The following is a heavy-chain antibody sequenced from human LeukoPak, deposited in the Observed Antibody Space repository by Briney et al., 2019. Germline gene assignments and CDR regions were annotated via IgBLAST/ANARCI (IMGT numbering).Heavy chain of an antibody. J-gene: IGHJ4*02. D-gene: IGHD2-15*01. CDR3: AREYCSGGSCYFDY. V-gene: IGHV4-4*07. CDR2: IYTSGST. Sequence: XRQXXXKGLEWXGRIYTSGSTNYNPSLKSRVTMSVDTSKNQFSLKLSSVTAADTAVYYCAREYCSGGSCYFDYWGQGTLVTVSS.